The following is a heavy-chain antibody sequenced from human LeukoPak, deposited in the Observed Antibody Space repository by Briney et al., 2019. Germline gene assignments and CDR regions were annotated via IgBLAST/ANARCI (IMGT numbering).Heavy chain of an antibody. CDR2: ISGSGGST. Sequence: GGSLRLSCAASGFTFSSYAMSWVRQAPGMGLEWVSAISGSGGSTYYADSVKGRFTISRDNSKNTLYLQMNSLRAEDTAVYYCAKNPYYYDSSGYYFEYFDYWGQGTLVTVSS. D-gene: IGHD3-22*01. J-gene: IGHJ4*02. CDR1: GFTFSSYA. V-gene: IGHV3-23*01. CDR3: AKNPYYYDSSGYYFEYFDY.